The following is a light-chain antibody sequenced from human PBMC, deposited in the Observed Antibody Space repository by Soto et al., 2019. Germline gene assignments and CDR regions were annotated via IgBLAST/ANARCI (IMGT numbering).Light chain of an antibody. CDR2: DAS. Sequence: EIVLTQSAGTLSLSPGERATLSCRASQTVSGSYLAWFQQKPGQAPRLLIYDASTRAAGVPDRFSGSGSGTDSSLTINRLEPEDFAVYYCQHYGSSPWTFGQGTKVEIK. CDR1: QTVSGSY. CDR3: QHYGSSPWT. V-gene: IGKV3-20*01. J-gene: IGKJ1*01.